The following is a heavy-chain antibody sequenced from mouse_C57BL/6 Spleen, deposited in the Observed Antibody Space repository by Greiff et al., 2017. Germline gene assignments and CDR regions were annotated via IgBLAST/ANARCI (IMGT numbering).Heavy chain of an antibody. J-gene: IGHJ2*01. D-gene: IGHD1-1*01. Sequence: EVQLQQSGPELVKPGASVKMSCKASGYTFTDYNMHWVKQSHGKSLEWIGYINPNNGGTSYNQKFKGKATLTVNKSSSTAYMELRSLTSEDSAVYYCARDPFITTVVALDYWGQGTTLTVSS. CDR3: ARDPFITTVVALDY. V-gene: IGHV1-22*01. CDR1: GYTFTDYN. CDR2: INPNNGGT.